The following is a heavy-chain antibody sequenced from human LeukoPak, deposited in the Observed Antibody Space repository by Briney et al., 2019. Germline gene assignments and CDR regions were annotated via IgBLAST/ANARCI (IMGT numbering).Heavy chain of an antibody. CDR1: GFTFVDYA. CDR3: AKDIVPYNWNDEDAFDI. J-gene: IGHJ3*02. Sequence: GRSLRLSCAASGFTFVDYAMHWVRQAPGEGLEWVSGISWNTGSIGYADSVKGRFTISRDNARNSLYLQMNSLRPEDTALYYCAKDIVPYNWNDEDAFDIWGQGTMVTVSS. D-gene: IGHD1-20*01. V-gene: IGHV3-9*01. CDR2: ISWNTGSI.